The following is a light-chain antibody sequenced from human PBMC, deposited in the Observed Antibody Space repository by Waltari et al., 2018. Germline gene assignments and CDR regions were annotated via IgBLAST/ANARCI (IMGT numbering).Light chain of an antibody. CDR1: QGISSS. CDR2: AAS. Sequence: DIQLTQSPSFLSVSVGARVTITCRASQGISSSLALYQQKPGKAPKLLVYAASSLQSGVPSRFSGSGSGTEFTLTISSLQPEDFASYYCQQLSTYPLTIGGGTKVEIK. J-gene: IGKJ4*01. CDR3: QQLSTYPLT. V-gene: IGKV1-9*01.